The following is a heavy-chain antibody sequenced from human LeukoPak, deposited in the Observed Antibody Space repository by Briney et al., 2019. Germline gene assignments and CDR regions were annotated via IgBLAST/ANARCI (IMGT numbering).Heavy chain of an antibody. J-gene: IGHJ4*02. Sequence: PGRSLRLSCVASGFSFSVCAMHWVRQAPGKGLEWVATISYDGNNKHYTDSVEGRFTISRDNSKNTLYLQMNTLRVEDTAMYYCVRGVTIYDSSGYFDYWGQGTLVTVSS. CDR3: VRGVTIYDSSGYFDY. CDR1: GFSFSVCA. D-gene: IGHD3-22*01. CDR2: ISYDGNNK. V-gene: IGHV3-30-3*01.